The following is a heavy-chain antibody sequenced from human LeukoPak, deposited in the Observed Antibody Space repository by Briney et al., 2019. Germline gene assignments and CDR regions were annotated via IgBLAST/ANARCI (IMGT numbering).Heavy chain of an antibody. CDR3: AREQYYDFRQGTYYYYYYMDV. CDR1: GFTFSNYW. D-gene: IGHD3-3*01. V-gene: IGHV3-7*01. CDR2: IKQDGSEK. J-gene: IGHJ6*03. Sequence: GGSLRLSCEASGFTFSNYWMSWVRQAPGKGLEWVANIKQDGSEKYYVDSVKGRFTISRDNAKNSLYLQMNSLRAEDTAVYYCAREQYYDFRQGTYYYYYYMDVWGKGTTVTVSS.